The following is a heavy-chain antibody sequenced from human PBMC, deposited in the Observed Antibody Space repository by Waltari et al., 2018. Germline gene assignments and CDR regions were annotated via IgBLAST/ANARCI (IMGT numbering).Heavy chain of an antibody. CDR3: ARDLGIAARLGY. J-gene: IGHJ4*02. CDR1: GFTFSSYS. V-gene: IGHV3-21*01. D-gene: IGHD6-6*01. CDR2: ISSSSSYI. Sequence: EVQLVESGGGLVKPGGSLRLSCAASGFTFSSYSMNWVRQAPGKVLEWVSSISSSSSYIYYADSVKGRFTISRDNAKNSLYLQMNSLRAEDTAVYYCARDLGIAARLGYWGQGTLVTVSS.